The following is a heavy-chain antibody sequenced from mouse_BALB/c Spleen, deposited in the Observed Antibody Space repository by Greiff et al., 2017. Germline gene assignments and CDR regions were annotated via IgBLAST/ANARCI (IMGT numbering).Heavy chain of an antibody. J-gene: IGHJ4*01. D-gene: IGHD1-2*01. Sequence: EVKLQESGPGLVKPSQSLSLTCTVTGYSITSDYAWNWIRQFPGNKLEWMGYISYSGSTSYNPSLKSRISITRDTSKNQFFLQLNSVTTEDTATYYCARGTHYYGYAMDYWGQGTSVTVSS. CDR1: GYSITSDYA. CDR2: ISYSGST. CDR3: ARGTHYYGYAMDY. V-gene: IGHV3-2*02.